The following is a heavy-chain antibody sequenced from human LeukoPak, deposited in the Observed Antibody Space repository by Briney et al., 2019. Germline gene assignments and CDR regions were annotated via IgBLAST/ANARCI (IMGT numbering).Heavy chain of an antibody. CDR1: GFPFSSYA. CDR3: AKVIVVAGIEIFDY. CDR2: ISNSGENT. V-gene: IGHV3-23*01. J-gene: IGHJ4*02. D-gene: IGHD6-19*01. Sequence: PGGSLRLSCAASGFPFSSYAMSWVRQAPGKGLAWVTVISNSGENTYYADPVKGRFTISRDNSKNTVFLQMNSLRADDTAVYYCAKVIVVAGIEIFDYWGQGTLVTVSP.